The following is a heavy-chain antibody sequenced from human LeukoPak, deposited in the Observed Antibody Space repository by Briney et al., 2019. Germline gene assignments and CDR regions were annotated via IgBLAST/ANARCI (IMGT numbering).Heavy chain of an antibody. Sequence: PGGSLRLSCAASGFTFNNYAMSWVRQAPGKGLEWVSAISGSDAGTYYADSVKGRFTISRDNSKNTLCLQMNSLRAEDTAVYYCAIGGHDYGDHFDYWGQGTLVTVSS. CDR3: AIGGHDYGDHFDY. V-gene: IGHV3-23*01. J-gene: IGHJ4*02. CDR2: ISGSDAGT. D-gene: IGHD4-17*01. CDR1: GFTFNNYA.